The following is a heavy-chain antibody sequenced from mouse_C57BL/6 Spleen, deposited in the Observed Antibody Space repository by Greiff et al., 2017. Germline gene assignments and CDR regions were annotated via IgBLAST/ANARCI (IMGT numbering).Heavy chain of an antibody. Sequence: QVQLKQPGAELVMPGASVKLSCKASGYTFTSYWMHWVKQRPGQGLEWIGEIDPSDSYTNYNQKFKGKSTLTVDKSSSTAYMQLSSLTSEDSAVYYCALLGARYFEGWGTGTTVTVAS. CDR1: GYTFTSYW. CDR3: ALLGARYFEG. CDR2: IDPSDSYT. J-gene: IGHJ1*03. V-gene: IGHV1-69*01. D-gene: IGHD4-1*01.